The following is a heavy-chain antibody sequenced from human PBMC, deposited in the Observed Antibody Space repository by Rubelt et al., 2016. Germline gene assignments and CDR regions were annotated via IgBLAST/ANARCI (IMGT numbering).Heavy chain of an antibody. D-gene: IGHD2-21*02. CDR2: INHSGST. J-gene: IGHJ4*02. Sequence: QLQLQESGPGLVKPSETLSLTCAVYGGSFSGYYWSWIRQPPGKGLEWIGEINHSGSTNYNPSLKSRVTISCATSKNQYSLRLSPVTAADSALYYCARHTYGDGSAAPDYWCQGTLVTVSS. CDR1: GGSFSGYY. V-gene: IGHV4-34*10. CDR3: ARHTYGDGSAAPDY.